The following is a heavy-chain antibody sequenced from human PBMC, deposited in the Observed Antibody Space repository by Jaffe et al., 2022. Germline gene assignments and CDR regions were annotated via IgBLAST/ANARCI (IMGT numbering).Heavy chain of an antibody. D-gene: IGHD3-16*02. CDR2: INHSGST. CDR3: ASSRLWGSYRYTRYFDY. CDR1: GGSFSGYY. Sequence: QVQLQQWGAGLLKPSETLSLTCAVYGGSFSGYYWSWIRQPPGKGLEWIGEINHSGSTNYNPSLKSRVTISVDTSKNQFSLKLSSVTAADTAVYYCASSRLWGSYRYTRYFDYWGQGTLVTVSS. J-gene: IGHJ4*02. V-gene: IGHV4-34*01.